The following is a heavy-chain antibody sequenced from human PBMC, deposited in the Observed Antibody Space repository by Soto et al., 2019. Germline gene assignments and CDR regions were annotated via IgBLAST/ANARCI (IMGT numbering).Heavy chain of an antibody. J-gene: IGHJ5*02. Sequence: SETLSLTCTVSGGSISSYYWSWIRQPPGKGLEWIGYIYYSGSTNYNPSLKSRVTISVDTSKNQFPLKLSSVTAADTAVYYCARGYCSSTSCYIWDNWFDTWGQGTLVTVSS. D-gene: IGHD2-2*02. CDR2: IYYSGST. CDR1: GGSISSYY. CDR3: ARGYCSSTSCYIWDNWFDT. V-gene: IGHV4-59*01.